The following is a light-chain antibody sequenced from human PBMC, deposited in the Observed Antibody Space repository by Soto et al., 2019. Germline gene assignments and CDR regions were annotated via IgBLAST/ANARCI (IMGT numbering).Light chain of an antibody. CDR3: QRYNTVPWT. CDR2: GAS. J-gene: IGKJ1*01. V-gene: IGKV1-27*01. CDR1: LAISNY. Sequence: DIQMTQSPSSLSAFVGDRVTITCRASLAISNYLAWYQQKPWKAPNLLIYGASTLQAGFPSRFAGSGSGTEFSLTITSLQPEDVATYYCQRYNTVPWTFGQGTKVEIK.